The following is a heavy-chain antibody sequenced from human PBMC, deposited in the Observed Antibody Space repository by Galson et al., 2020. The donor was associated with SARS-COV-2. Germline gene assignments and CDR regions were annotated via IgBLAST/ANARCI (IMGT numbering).Heavy chain of an antibody. V-gene: IGHV3-21*01. CDR1: GFTFSSYS. D-gene: IGHD5-18*01. J-gene: IGHJ4*02. CDR3: ARVKGYGYMARWDY. CDR2: ISSSSSYI. Sequence: GGSLRLSCAASGFTFSSYSMNWVRQAPGKGLEWVSSISSSSSYIYYADSVKGRFTISRDNAKNSLYLQMNSLRAEDTAVYYCARVKGYGYMARWDYWGQGTLVTVSS.